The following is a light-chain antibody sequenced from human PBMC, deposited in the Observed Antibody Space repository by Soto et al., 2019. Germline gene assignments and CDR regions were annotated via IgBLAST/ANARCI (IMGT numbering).Light chain of an antibody. CDR3: QQYHTDWT. Sequence: DIQMTQSPSSLSASVGDRVTITCQASQDINKNLIWYQQKPGKAPKLLIYDASDLETGVPSRFSGSGSGTGFTFTISSLQPEDFATYYCQQYHTDWTFGQGTKVDIK. V-gene: IGKV1-33*01. CDR2: DAS. CDR1: QDINKN. J-gene: IGKJ1*01.